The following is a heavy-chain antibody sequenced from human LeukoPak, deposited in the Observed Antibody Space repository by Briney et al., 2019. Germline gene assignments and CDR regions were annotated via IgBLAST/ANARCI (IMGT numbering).Heavy chain of an antibody. J-gene: IGHJ3*02. V-gene: IGHV4-34*01. CDR2: IYHSGST. D-gene: IGHD3-22*01. CDR1: GFTFSDHY. Sequence: GSLRLSCAASGFTFSDHYMSWFRQPPGKGLEWIGEIYHSGSTNYNPSLKSRVTISVDKSKSQFSLKLTSVTAADTAVYYCARVSNYYDSSGYHNNAFDIWGQGTMVTVSS. CDR3: ARVSNYYDSSGYHNNAFDI.